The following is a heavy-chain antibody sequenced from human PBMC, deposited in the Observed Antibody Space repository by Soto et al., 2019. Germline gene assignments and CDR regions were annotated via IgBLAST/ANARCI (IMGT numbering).Heavy chain of an antibody. Sequence: QVQLVQSGAEVKKPGSSVKVSCKASGGTFSSYAISWVRQAPGQGLEWMGGIIPIFGTANYAQKFQGRVTITANESTITAYMELSSLRSEDTAVYYCARVIGIAAAGFGWFDPWGQGTLVTVSS. J-gene: IGHJ5*02. CDR2: IIPIFGTA. CDR3: ARVIGIAAAGFGWFDP. V-gene: IGHV1-69*01. CDR1: GGTFSSYA. D-gene: IGHD6-13*01.